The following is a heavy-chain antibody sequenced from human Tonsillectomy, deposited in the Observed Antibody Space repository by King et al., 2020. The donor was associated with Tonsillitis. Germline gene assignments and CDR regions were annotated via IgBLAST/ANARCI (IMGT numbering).Heavy chain of an antibody. D-gene: IGHD1-26*01. CDR2: ISSSSSTI. V-gene: IGHV3-48*02. Sequence: VQLVESGGGLVQPGGSLRLSCAASGFTFSSYSMNWVRQAPGKGLEWVSYISSSSSTIYYADSVKGRFTISRDNAKNALYLQMNSLRDEDTAVYYCARDRGGSYYYGMDVWGQGATVTVSS. J-gene: IGHJ6*02. CDR1: GFTFSSYS. CDR3: ARDRGGSYYYGMDV.